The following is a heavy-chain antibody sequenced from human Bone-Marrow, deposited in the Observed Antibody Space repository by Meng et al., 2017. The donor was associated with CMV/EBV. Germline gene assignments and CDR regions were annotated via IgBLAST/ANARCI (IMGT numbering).Heavy chain of an antibody. Sequence: SETLSLTCTVSGGSISSYYWSWIRQPPGKGLEWIGYIYYSGSTNYNPSLKSRVTISVDTSKNQFSLKLSSVTAADTAVYYCARVEFLGRSTQKSRLTSLDVWGQGTTVTVSS. J-gene: IGHJ6*02. CDR2: IYYSGST. CDR1: GGSISSYY. D-gene: IGHD3-10*01. CDR3: ARVEFLGRSTQKSRLTSLDV. V-gene: IGHV4-59*01.